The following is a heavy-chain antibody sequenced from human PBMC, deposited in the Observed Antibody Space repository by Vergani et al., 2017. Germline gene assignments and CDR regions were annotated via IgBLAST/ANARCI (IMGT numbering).Heavy chain of an antibody. Sequence: QMQLQESGPGLVKASETLSLTCTVSGDSIIRRSYYWGWIRQPPGKGLEWIGSIYNSGNGDSSSSLKSRVTISAEPSKNQFSLRLTSVTAADTAVYYCASGKYYSDSTSHFRGRYFDVWGRGTLVTVPS. V-gene: IGHV4-39*01. D-gene: IGHD3-16*01. CDR3: ASGKYYSDSTSHFRGRYFDV. CDR1: GDSIIRRSYY. CDR2: IYNSGNG. J-gene: IGHJ2*01.